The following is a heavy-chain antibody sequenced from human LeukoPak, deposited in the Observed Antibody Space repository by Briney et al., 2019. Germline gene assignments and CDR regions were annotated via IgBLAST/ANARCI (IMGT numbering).Heavy chain of an antibody. CDR2: IYTSGST. J-gene: IGHJ5*02. CDR3: VREVTYCSSTSCRVFDP. Sequence: SSETLSLTCTVSGGSISSYYWSWIRQPAGKGLEWIGRIYTSGSTNYNPSLKSRVTMSVDTSKNQFSLKLSSVTAADTAVYYCVREVTYCSSTSCRVFDPWGQGTLVTVSS. D-gene: IGHD2-2*01. V-gene: IGHV4-4*07. CDR1: GGSISSYY.